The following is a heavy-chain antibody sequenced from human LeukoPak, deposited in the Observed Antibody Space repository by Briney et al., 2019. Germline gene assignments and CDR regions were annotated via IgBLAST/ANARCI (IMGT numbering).Heavy chain of an antibody. CDR2: ISGSGGST. V-gene: IGHV3-23*01. J-gene: IGHJ4*02. CDR1: GFTFSSYA. CDR3: AKLPGYSSSWGEGGYYFDY. D-gene: IGHD6-13*01. Sequence: PGGSLRLSCAASGFTFSSYAMSWVRQAPGKGLEWVSAISGSGGSTYYTDSVKGRFTISRDNSKNTLYLQMNSLRAEDTAVYYCAKLPGYSSSWGEGGYYFDYWGQGTLVTVSS.